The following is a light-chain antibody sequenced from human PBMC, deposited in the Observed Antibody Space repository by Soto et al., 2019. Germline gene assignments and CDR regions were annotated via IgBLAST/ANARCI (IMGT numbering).Light chain of an antibody. J-gene: IGKJ5*01. CDR3: QQHYGAPIT. V-gene: IGKV4-1*01. Sequence: DIVMTQSPDSLAVSLGERATINCKSSQSVLYNSNNKNFLAWYQQKPGQPPKLLIYWASTRESGVPDRFSGSGSETDFTLTISSLQAEDVAVYYCQQHYGAPITFGQGTRLEIK. CDR2: WAS. CDR1: QSVLYNSNNKNF.